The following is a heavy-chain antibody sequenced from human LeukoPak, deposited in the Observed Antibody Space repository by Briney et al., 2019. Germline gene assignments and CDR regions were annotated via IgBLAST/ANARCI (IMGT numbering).Heavy chain of an antibody. Sequence: GGSLRLSCAASGFSFSNYAMSWVRQAPGKGLEWVSAISGRGANTYYADSVKGRFTISRDNSKNTLYMQMNSLRAKDTAVYYCAKGFSSSWYYFDYWGQGTLVTVSS. D-gene: IGHD6-13*01. CDR2: ISGRGANT. CDR3: AKGFSSSWYYFDY. V-gene: IGHV3-23*01. CDR1: GFSFSNYA. J-gene: IGHJ4*02.